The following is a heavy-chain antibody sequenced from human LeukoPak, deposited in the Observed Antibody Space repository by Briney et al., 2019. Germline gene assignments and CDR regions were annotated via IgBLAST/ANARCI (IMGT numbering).Heavy chain of an antibody. CDR2: FDPEDGET. V-gene: IGHV1-24*01. CDR1: GYTLTELS. Sequence: ASVKVSCKVSGYTLTELSMHWVRQAPGKGLEWMGGFDPEDGETIYAQKFQGRVTMTEDTSTDTAYMELSSLRSEDTAVYYCATWEVGAEFVPYWGQGTLVTVSS. J-gene: IGHJ4*02. CDR3: ATWEVGAEFVPY. D-gene: IGHD1-26*01.